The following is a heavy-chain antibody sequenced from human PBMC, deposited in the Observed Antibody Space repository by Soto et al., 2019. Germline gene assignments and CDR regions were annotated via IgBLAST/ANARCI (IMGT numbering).Heavy chain of an antibody. J-gene: IGHJ4*02. CDR1: GFTFSSYG. D-gene: IGHD4-17*01. CDR2: ISYDGSDK. Sequence: QVQLVESGGGVVQPGRSLRLSCAASGFTFSSYGMHWVRQAPGKELEWVAVISYDGSDKYYADSVKGRFTISRDNSKNTLNLQMNSLRAEDTAVYYCGKDESPLNYGTRRGYWGQVTLVTVSS. CDR3: GKDESPLNYGTRRGY. V-gene: IGHV3-30*18.